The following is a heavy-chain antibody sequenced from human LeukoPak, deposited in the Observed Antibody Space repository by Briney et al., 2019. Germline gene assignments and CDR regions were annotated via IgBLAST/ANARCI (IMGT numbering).Heavy chain of an antibody. CDR3: ARDGWYISYMDV. V-gene: IGHV1-2*02. Sequence: VASVKVSCKASGYTFTGYYMHWVRQAPGQGLEWMGWINPNSGGTNYAQKFQGRVTMTRDTSISTAYMELSRLRSDDTAIYYCARDGWYISYMDVWGKGTTVTVSS. CDR2: INPNSGGT. J-gene: IGHJ6*03. CDR1: GYTFTGYY. D-gene: IGHD6-19*01.